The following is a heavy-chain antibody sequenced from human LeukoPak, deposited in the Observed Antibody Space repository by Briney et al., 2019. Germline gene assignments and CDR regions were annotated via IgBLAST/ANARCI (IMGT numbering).Heavy chain of an antibody. V-gene: IGHV4-30-2*01. CDR3: VRDVPTGRFDY. Sequence: SETLSLTCTVSGGSISSGGYYWSWIRQPPGKGLEWIGYIYHSGSTYYNPSLKRRVTISVDTSKNQFSLMLSSVTAADTAVYYCVRDVPTGRFDYWGQGTLVPVSS. CDR2: IYHSGST. J-gene: IGHJ4*02. CDR1: GGSISSGGYY.